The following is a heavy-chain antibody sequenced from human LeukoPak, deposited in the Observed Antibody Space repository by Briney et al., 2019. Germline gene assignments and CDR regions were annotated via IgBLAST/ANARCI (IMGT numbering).Heavy chain of an antibody. D-gene: IGHD6-6*01. J-gene: IGHJ5*02. CDR2: ISGGGGTT. Sequence: GGSLRLSRAASGFTFSNYAMSWVRQAPGKGLEWVSAISGGGGTTYFADSVKGRFTISRDNSKNTLYLQMNSLRAEDTAVYYCARDSSSSAPFYNWFDPWGQGTLVTVSS. CDR3: ARDSSSSAPFYNWFDP. CDR1: GFTFSNYA. V-gene: IGHV3-23*01.